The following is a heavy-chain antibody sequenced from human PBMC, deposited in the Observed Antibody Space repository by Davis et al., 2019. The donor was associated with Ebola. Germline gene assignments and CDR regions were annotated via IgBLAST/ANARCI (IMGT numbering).Heavy chain of an antibody. V-gene: IGHV3-30*09. CDR1: GFTFSSYA. D-gene: IGHD3-22*01. CDR3: AREDWLLSYYFDN. CDR2: ISYDGSNK. J-gene: IGHJ4*02. Sequence: PGGSLRLSCAASGFTFSSYAMHWVRQAPGKGLEWVAVISYDGSNKYYADSVKGRFAISRDSSKNTLSLQMNSLRDEDTAMYYCAREDWLLSYYFDNWGQGTLVTVSS.